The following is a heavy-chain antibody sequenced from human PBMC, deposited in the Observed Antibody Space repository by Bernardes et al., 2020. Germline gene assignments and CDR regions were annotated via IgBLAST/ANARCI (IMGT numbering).Heavy chain of an antibody. D-gene: IGHD2-2*01. Sequence: GGSLRLSCAASGFTFRSHWMHWVRQAPGKGLVWVSRINSDGSTTKYADSVKGRFTLSRDNAKNTLYLQMNSLRVEDTAVYYCTRVGWRVPAATDAFDIWGLGTMVTVSS. CDR3: TRVGWRVPAATDAFDI. J-gene: IGHJ3*02. V-gene: IGHV3-74*03. CDR1: GFTFRSHW. CDR2: INSDGSTT.